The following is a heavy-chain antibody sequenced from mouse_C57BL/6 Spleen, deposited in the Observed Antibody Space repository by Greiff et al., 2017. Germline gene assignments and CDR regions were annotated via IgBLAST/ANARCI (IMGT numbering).Heavy chain of an antibody. Sequence: QVQLQQPGAELVKPGASVKLSCKASGYTFTSYWMHWVKQRPGRGLEWIGRIDPNRGGTKYNEKFKSKATLTVDKPSSTAYMQLSSLTSGDSAVYYCARNYGNDYYAMDYWGQGTSVTVSS. CDR3: ARNYGNDYYAMDY. D-gene: IGHD2-1*01. J-gene: IGHJ4*01. V-gene: IGHV1-72*01. CDR1: GYTFTSYW. CDR2: IDPNRGGT.